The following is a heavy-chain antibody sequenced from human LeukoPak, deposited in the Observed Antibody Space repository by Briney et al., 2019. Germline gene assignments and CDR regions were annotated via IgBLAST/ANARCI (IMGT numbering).Heavy chain of an antibody. Sequence: PSETLSLTCTVSGGSISSGGHYWTWIRQLPGKGLEWIGYIFNSGSTYYNPSLKSRVTISVDTSKNQFSVKLNSVTAADTAVYYCASRSPPGETGNFDYWGQGTLVTVSS. CDR1: GGSISSGGHY. V-gene: IGHV4-31*03. CDR2: IFNSGST. CDR3: ASRSPPGETGNFDY. D-gene: IGHD2-21*01. J-gene: IGHJ4*02.